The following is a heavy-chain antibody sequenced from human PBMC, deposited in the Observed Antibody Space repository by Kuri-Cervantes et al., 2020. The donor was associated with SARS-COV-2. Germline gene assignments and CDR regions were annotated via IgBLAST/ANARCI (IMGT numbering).Heavy chain of an antibody. CDR1: GFTFSSYG. D-gene: IGHD1-7*01. CDR3: AAELVAAYGMDV. CDR2: IWYDGSNK. Sequence: LSLTCAASGFTFSSYGMHWVRQAPGKGLEWVAVIWYDGSNKYYVDSVKGRFTISRDNSKNTLYLQMNSLRAEDTAVYYCAAELVAAYGMDVWGRGTTVTVSS. V-gene: IGHV3-33*01. J-gene: IGHJ6*02.